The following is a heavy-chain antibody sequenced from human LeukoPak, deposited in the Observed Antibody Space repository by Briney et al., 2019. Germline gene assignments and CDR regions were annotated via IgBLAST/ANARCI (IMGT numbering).Heavy chain of an antibody. Sequence: GGSLRLSCAASGFTFSTYMNWVRQAPGKGLVWVGRIKPKTDGETTEYAAPVKDRFSISRDDSKSMMYLQMNSLKTEDTAVYYCITPLPYSAQGGQGTLVTVSS. CDR2: IKPKTDGETT. CDR3: ITPLPYSAQ. J-gene: IGHJ4*02. CDR1: GFTFSTY. D-gene: IGHD2-21*01. V-gene: IGHV3-15*07.